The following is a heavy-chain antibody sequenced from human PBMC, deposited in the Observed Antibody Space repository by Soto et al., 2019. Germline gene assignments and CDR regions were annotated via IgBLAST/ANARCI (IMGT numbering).Heavy chain of an antibody. CDR3: AKYESSYDFWSGYFDY. CDR1: GFTFSSYA. Sequence: EVQLLESGGGLVQPGGSLRLSCAASGFTFSSYAMSWVRQAPGKGLEWVSAISGSGGSTYYADSVKGRFTISRDNSKNTLYLQMNSLRAEDTAVYYCAKYESSYDFWSGYFDYWGQGTLFTVSS. D-gene: IGHD3-3*01. V-gene: IGHV3-23*01. CDR2: ISGSGGST. J-gene: IGHJ4*02.